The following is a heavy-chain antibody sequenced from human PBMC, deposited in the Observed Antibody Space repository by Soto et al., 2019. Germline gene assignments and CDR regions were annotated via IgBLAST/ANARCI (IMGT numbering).Heavy chain of an antibody. D-gene: IGHD5-18*01. CDR3: AKLVSMDTAMGKGDAFDI. CDR2: ISYDGSNK. J-gene: IGHJ3*02. Sequence: PGGSLRLSCAASGFTFSSYGMHWVRQAPGKGLEWVAVISYDGSNKYYADSVKGRFTISRDNSKNTLYLQMNSLRAEDTAVYYCAKLVSMDTAMGKGDAFDIWGQGT. CDR1: GFTFSSYG. V-gene: IGHV3-30*18.